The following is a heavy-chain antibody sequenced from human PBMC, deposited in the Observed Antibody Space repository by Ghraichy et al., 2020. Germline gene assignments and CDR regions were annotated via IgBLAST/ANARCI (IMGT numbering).Heavy chain of an antibody. CDR3: AGGGWYCLDY. V-gene: IGHV3-53*04. J-gene: IGHJ4*02. Sequence: GGSLRLSCAVSGFTVSSNHMSWVRQAPGKGLEWVSLMFRDGSTYYADSVKGRFTISRHNSMNTLYLQINSLRLEDTAVYYCAGGGWYCLDYWGQGTPVTVSS. CDR2: MFRDGST. D-gene: IGHD6-19*01. CDR1: GFTVSSNH.